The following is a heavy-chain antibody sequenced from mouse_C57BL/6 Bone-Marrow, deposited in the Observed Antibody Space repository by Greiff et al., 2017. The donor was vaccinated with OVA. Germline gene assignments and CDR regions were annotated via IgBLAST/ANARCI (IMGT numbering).Heavy chain of an antibody. V-gene: IGHV1-59*01. J-gene: IGHJ4*01. Sequence: VKLQQPGAELVRPGTSVKLSCKASGYTFTSYWMHWVKQRPGQGLEWIGVIDPSDSYTNYNQKFKGKATLTVDTSSSTAYMQLSSLTSEDSAVYYCARCLERAMDYWGQGTSVTVSS. CDR1: GYTFTSYW. CDR3: ARCLERAMDY. CDR2: IDPSDSYT.